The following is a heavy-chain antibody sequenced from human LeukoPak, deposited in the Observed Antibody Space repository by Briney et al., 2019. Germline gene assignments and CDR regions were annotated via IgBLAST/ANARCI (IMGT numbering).Heavy chain of an antibody. D-gene: IGHD6-13*01. CDR3: ARDEGIAAHEH. V-gene: IGHV4-30-2*01. J-gene: IGHJ4*02. CDR2: IYRSGNT. CDR1: GDSISSGGYY. Sequence: PSETLSLTCTVSGDSISSGGYYWSWIRQPPGKGLEWIGYIYRSGNTYYNPSLKSRVTISVDGSKNQFSLNLTSVTAADAAVYFCARDEGIAAHEHWGQGTLVTVSS.